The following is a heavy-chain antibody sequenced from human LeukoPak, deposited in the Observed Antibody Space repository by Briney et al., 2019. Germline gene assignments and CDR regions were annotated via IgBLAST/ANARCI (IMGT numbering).Heavy chain of an antibody. Sequence: SETLSLTCTMSGDSVTRHYWGWIRQSAAKGLQAIGGIYPTGNSDYNPSLKGRVTMSMDTSKNQFSLKLNSVTAADTAIYYCARSQGQGDFRGGAKWWFDPWGPGTLVTVSS. D-gene: IGHD3-10*01. V-gene: IGHV4-4*07. CDR1: GDSVTRHY. J-gene: IGHJ5*02. CDR2: IYPTGNS. CDR3: ARSQGQGDFRGGAKWWFDP.